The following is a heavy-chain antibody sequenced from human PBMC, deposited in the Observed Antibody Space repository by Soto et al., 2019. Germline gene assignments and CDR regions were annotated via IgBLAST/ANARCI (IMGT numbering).Heavy chain of an antibody. Sequence: GSLRLSCAASGFNFSDYYMSWIRQAPGKGLEWVAYISSSDNIIYYADSVKGRFTISRDNAKNSLYLQMNSLRAEDTAVYYCARDLGYYDSSGYFDYWGQGTLVTVSS. V-gene: IGHV3-11*01. CDR3: ARDLGYYDSSGYFDY. D-gene: IGHD3-22*01. J-gene: IGHJ4*02. CDR2: ISSSDNII. CDR1: GFNFSDYY.